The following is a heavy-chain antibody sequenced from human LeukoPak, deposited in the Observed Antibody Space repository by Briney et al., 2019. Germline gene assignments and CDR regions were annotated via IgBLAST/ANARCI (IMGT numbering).Heavy chain of an antibody. CDR2: IYYTGST. Sequence: GSLRLSCAASGFTFSSYAMSWVRQPPGNGLEWIGNIYYTGSTHYNPTLKSRLTISVDTSKNQFSLKLSSVTAADTAVYYCARHIVRPTMLIEYWGQGILVTVSS. V-gene: IGHV4-39*01. CDR1: GFTFSSYA. D-gene: IGHD3-16*01. CDR3: ARHIVRPTMLIEY. J-gene: IGHJ4*02.